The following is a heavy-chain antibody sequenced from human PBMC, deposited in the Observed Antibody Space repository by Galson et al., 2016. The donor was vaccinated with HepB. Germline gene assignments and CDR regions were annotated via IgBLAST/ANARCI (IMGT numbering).Heavy chain of an antibody. V-gene: IGHV3-21*01. D-gene: IGHD5-12*01. CDR3: ARDRGYSGYGAYNWFDP. CDR2: ISSSSAFI. Sequence: SLRLSCAASGFTFDNFAMSWVRQAPGQGLEWVSSISSSSAFIYYADSLKGRFTISKDNAKDSLYLQINSLRGEDTAVYYCARDRGYSGYGAYNWFDPWGQGTLVTVSS. J-gene: IGHJ5*02. CDR1: GFTFDNFA.